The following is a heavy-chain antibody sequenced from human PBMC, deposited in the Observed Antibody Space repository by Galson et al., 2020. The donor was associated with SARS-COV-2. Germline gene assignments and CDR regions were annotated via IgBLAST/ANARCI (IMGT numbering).Heavy chain of an antibody. J-gene: IGHJ6*02. V-gene: IGHV3-30*04. D-gene: IGHD6-13*01. CDR2: ISYDGSNK. CDR1: GFTFNSYA. CDR3: ARDKYSSSWRGGYYYYYGMDV. Sequence: TGGSLRLSCAASGFTFNSYAIHWVRQAPGKGLEWVAVISYDGSNKNYAASVKGRFTISRDNSKNTLYLQMNSLRAEDTAVYYCARDKYSSSWRGGYYYYYGMDVWGQGTTATVSS.